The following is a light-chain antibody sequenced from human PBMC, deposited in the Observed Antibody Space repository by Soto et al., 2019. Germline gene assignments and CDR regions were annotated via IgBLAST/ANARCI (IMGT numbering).Light chain of an antibody. Sequence: NVLTQSPGTLSLSPGERATLSCRASQTVSGSYVAWYQQKPGQTPRLLIYGASGRATGIPDRFSGSGSGTDFTLTISRLEPEDFAVYHCQQYGDSPLTFGGGTKVDIK. J-gene: IGKJ4*01. CDR1: QTVSGSY. CDR3: QQYGDSPLT. V-gene: IGKV3-20*01. CDR2: GAS.